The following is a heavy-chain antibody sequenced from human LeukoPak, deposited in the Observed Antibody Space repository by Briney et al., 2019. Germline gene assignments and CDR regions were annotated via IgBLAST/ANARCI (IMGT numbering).Heavy chain of an antibody. Sequence: GESLRLSCAASGFTVTSNYMSWVRQAPGKGLEWVSVIYTGGSTYYADSVKGRFTISRDNSKNTLYLQMNSLRAEDTAVYYCVKSIVGSWGKWFDPWGQGTLVTVSS. V-gene: IGHV3-66*01. CDR1: GFTVTSNY. D-gene: IGHD7-27*01. J-gene: IGHJ5*02. CDR2: IYTGGST. CDR3: VKSIVGSWGKWFDP.